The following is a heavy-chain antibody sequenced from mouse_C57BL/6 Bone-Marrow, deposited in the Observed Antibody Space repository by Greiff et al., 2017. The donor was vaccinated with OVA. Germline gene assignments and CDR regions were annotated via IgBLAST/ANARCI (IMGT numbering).Heavy chain of an antibody. CDR2: ISGGGGNT. V-gene: IGHV5-9*01. CDR3: ARQPGRVRFAY. D-gene: IGHD6-1*01. Sequence: DVMLVESGGGLVKPGGSLKLSCAASGFTFSSYTMSWVRQTPEKRLEWVATISGGGGNTYYPDSVKGRFTISRDNAKNTLYLQMSSLRSEDTAVYYWARQPGRVRFAYWGQGTLVTVSA. J-gene: IGHJ3*01. CDR1: GFTFSSYT.